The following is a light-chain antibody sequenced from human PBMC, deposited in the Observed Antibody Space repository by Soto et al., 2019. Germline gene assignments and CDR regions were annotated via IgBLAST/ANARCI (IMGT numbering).Light chain of an antibody. Sequence: QLVLTQPPSASATPGQRVTISCSGSSSNIGSNTVNWYQQLPGTAPKLLIYKSNQRPSGVPDRFSGSKSGTSASLAISGLQSEDEADYYCAAWDDSLNGRVFGGGTKVTVL. V-gene: IGLV1-44*01. CDR1: SSNIGSNT. CDR2: KSN. CDR3: AAWDDSLNGRV. J-gene: IGLJ3*02.